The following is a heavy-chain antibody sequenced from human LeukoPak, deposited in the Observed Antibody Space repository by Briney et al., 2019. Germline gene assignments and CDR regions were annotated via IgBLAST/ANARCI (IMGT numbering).Heavy chain of an antibody. D-gene: IGHD3-22*01. J-gene: IGHJ3*02. V-gene: IGHV3-21*01. CDR2: ISSSSSYI. CDR1: GFTFSSYI. CDR3: ARDRRDYDSSGYPDAFDI. Sequence: GGSLRLSCAASGFTFSSYIMNWVRQAPGKGLEWVSSISSSSSYIYYADSVKGRFTISRDNAKNSLYLQMNSLRAEDTAVYYCARDRRDYDSSGYPDAFDIWGQGTMVTVSS.